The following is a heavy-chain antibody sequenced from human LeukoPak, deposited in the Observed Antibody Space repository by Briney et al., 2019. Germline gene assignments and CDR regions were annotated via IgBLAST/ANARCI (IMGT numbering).Heavy chain of an antibody. Sequence: QPGGSLRLSCAASGFTFRGYAMSWVRQAPGKGLEWVSSVNGGGDSTYYADSVKGRFTISRDNSKSTLFLQMNSLRVEDTAVYFCAEASCSSTCCPSDYRGQGTLVTVSS. CDR1: GFTFRGYA. CDR3: AEASCSSTCCPSDY. CDR2: VNGGGDST. J-gene: IGHJ4*02. D-gene: IGHD2-2*01. V-gene: IGHV3-23*01.